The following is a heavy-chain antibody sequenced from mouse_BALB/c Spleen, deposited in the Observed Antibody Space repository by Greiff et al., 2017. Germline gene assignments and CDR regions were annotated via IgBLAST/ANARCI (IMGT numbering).Heavy chain of an antibody. D-gene: IGHD1-1*01. Sequence: EVKLLESGGGLVKPGGSLKLSCAASGFTFSDYYMYWVRQTPEKRLEWVATISDGGSYTYYPDSVKGRFTISRDNAKNNLYLQMSSLKSEDTAMYYCARDGGITTGYFDYWGQGTTLTVSS. J-gene: IGHJ2*01. CDR3: ARDGGITTGYFDY. CDR1: GFTFSDYY. V-gene: IGHV5-4*02. CDR2: ISDGGSYT.